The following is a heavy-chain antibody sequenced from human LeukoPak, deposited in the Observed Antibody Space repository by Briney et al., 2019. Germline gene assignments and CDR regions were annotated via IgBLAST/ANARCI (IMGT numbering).Heavy chain of an antibody. D-gene: IGHD2-2*01. Sequence: ASVKVSCKASGYTFTSYGISWVRQAPGQGLEWMGWISAYTGNTNYAQKLQGRVTMTTDTSTSTAYMELRSLRSDDTAVYYCARSKALVGPAALTDYWGQGTLVTVSS. CDR2: ISAYTGNT. CDR3: ARSKALVGPAALTDY. J-gene: IGHJ4*02. V-gene: IGHV1-18*01. CDR1: GYTFTSYG.